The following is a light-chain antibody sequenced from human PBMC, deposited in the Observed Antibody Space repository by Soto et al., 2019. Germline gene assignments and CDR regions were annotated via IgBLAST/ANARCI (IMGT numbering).Light chain of an antibody. CDR1: SSDVGSYNL. CDR2: EGS. J-gene: IGLJ3*02. CDR3: CSYAGSSTWV. Sequence: QSALTQPASVSGSPGQTITISCTGTSSDVGSYNLVSWYQQHPGKAPKRMIYEGSKRPSGVSNRFSGSKSGNTASLTISGLQAEDEADYYCCSYAGSSTWVFGGGTKVTVL. V-gene: IGLV2-23*01.